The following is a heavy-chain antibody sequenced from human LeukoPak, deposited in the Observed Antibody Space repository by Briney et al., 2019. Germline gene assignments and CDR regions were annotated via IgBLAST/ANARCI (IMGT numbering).Heavy chain of an antibody. CDR2: INHSGST. D-gene: IGHD4-17*01. J-gene: IGHJ6*03. Sequence: SETLSLTCAVYGGSFSGYYWSWIRQPPGKGLEWIGEINHSGSTNYNPSLKSRVTISVDTSKNQFSLKLSSVTAADTAVYYCARGYTVTTYYYNYYMDVWGKGTTVTVSS. CDR1: GGSFSGYY. CDR3: ARGYTVTTYYYNYYMDV. V-gene: IGHV4-34*01.